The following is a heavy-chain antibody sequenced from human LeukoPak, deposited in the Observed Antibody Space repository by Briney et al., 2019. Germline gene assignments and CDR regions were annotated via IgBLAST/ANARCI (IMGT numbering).Heavy chain of an antibody. D-gene: IGHD7-27*01. CDR1: GYTFTAYY. CDR2: IYPNSGAT. J-gene: IGHJ4*02. CDR3: VRFTVELGKNY. Sequence: ASVKVSCKPSGYTFTAYYMYWVRQAPGQGLEWLGWIYPNSGATQYAQKFQGRITMTRDTSINTAYMELSSLRSDDTAVYYCVRFTVELGKNYWGQGTLVTVSS. V-gene: IGHV1-2*02.